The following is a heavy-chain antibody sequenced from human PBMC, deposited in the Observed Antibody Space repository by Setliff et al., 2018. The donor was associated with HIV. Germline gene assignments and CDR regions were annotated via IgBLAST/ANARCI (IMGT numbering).Heavy chain of an antibody. CDR1: GYSISTNGW. Sequence: SETLSLTCAVSGYSISTNGWWGWIRQPPGKGLAWIGYISNSGKIYYDPSLNSRVTLSADASKNQLSLKLTSVTAEDTGVYYCARTVPHSAAQDAFDIWGQGTAVTVSS. CDR2: ISNSGKI. J-gene: IGHJ3*02. CDR3: ARTVPHSAAQDAFDI. V-gene: IGHV4-28*05. D-gene: IGHD4-4*01.